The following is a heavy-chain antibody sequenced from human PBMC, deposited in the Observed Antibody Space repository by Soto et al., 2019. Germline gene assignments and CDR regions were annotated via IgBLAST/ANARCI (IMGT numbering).Heavy chain of an antibody. V-gene: IGHV1-18*01. CDR2: ISAYNGNT. Sequence: ASVKVSCKASGYTFTSYGISWVRQAPGQGLEWMGWISAYNGNTNYAQKLQGRVTMTTDTSTSTAYVELRSLRSDDTAVYYCAKGYCSSTSCYAHFDYWGQGTLVTVSS. CDR1: GYTFTSYG. D-gene: IGHD2-2*01. J-gene: IGHJ4*02. CDR3: AKGYCSSTSCYAHFDY.